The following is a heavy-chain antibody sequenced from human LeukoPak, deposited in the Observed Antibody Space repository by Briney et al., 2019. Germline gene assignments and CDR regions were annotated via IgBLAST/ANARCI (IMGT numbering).Heavy chain of an antibody. CDR1: GYTFTDFG. V-gene: IGHV1-18*01. J-gene: IGHJ4*02. CDR2: INTKTGQI. D-gene: IGHD3-16*01. Sequence: ASVNVSCKTSGYTFTDFGITWVRQAPGQGLEWVGWINTKTGQINLARKLQGRVTMTTDTSTRTAYMELRSLRSDDTAVYFCARDIAYDVDYWGPGTLVTVSS. CDR3: ARDIAYDVDY.